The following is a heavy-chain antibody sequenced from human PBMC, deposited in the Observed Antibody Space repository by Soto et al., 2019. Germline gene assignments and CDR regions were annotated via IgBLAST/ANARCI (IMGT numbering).Heavy chain of an antibody. J-gene: IGHJ2*01. CDR3: ARADVVVTATPYWYFDL. V-gene: IGHV3-30-3*01. CDR2: ISYDGSNK. Sequence: QVQLVESGGGVVQPGRSLRLSCAASGFTFSSYAMHWVRQAPGKGLEWVAVISYDGSNKYYADSVKGRFTISRDNSKNPLYLQMNSLRAEDTAVYYCARADVVVTATPYWYFDLWGRGPLVTVSS. CDR1: GFTFSSYA. D-gene: IGHD2-21*02.